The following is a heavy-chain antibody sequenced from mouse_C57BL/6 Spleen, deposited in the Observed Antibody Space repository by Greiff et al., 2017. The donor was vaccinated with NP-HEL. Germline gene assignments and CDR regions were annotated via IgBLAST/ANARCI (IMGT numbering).Heavy chain of an antibody. CDR1: GFTFTDYY. Sequence: EVMLVESGGGLVQPGGSLSLSCAASGFTFTDYYMSWVRQPPGKALEWLGFIRNKANGYTTEYSASVKGRFTISRDNSQSILYLQMNALRAEDSATYYCARYYYGSSYAMDYWGQGTSVTVSS. V-gene: IGHV7-3*01. J-gene: IGHJ4*01. D-gene: IGHD1-1*01. CDR2: IRNKANGYTT. CDR3: ARYYYGSSYAMDY.